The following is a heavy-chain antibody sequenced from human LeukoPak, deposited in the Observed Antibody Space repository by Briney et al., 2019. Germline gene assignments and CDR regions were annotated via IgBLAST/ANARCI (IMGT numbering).Heavy chain of an antibody. V-gene: IGHV3-7*03. J-gene: IGHJ4*02. Sequence: GGSLRLSCAASGFTFSSYWMSWVRQAPGKGLEWVANIKQDGSEKYYVDSVKGPFTISRDNAKNSLYLQMNSLGAEDTAVYYCARDASYYDFWSGYHLSPHFAYWGQGTLVTVSS. CDR1: GFTFSSYW. CDR3: ARDASYYDFWSGYHLSPHFAY. CDR2: IKQDGSEK. D-gene: IGHD3-3*01.